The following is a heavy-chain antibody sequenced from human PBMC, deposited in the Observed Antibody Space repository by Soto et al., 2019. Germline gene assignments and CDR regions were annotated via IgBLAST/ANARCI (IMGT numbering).Heavy chain of an antibody. J-gene: IGHJ6*03. CDR3: AGGHHCYSISCPAYYYYYYYLDV. Sequence: EVQLVESGGGLVKPGGSLRLSCAASGFTFSNYNMNWVRQAPGKGLEWVSSISSSSGSIYFADSVKGRFTISRDNTKNSLYLQMNSLRAEDPAVYYCAGGHHCYSISCPAYYYYYYYLDVWGKGTTVTVSS. D-gene: IGHD6-13*01. CDR2: ISSSSGSI. V-gene: IGHV3-21*01. CDR1: GFTFSNYN.